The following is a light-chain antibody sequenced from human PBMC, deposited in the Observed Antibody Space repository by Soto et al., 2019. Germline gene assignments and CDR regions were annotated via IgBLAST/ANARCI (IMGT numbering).Light chain of an antibody. CDR3: QQYDNLPLT. Sequence: IQMTQSPSSLSASVGDRVTITCQACQDISNYLNWYQQKPGKAPKLLIYDASNLETGVPPRFSGSGSGTDFTFTISSLQPEDIATYYCQQYDNLPLTFGGGTKVEIK. CDR1: QDISNY. CDR2: DAS. V-gene: IGKV1-33*01. J-gene: IGKJ4*01.